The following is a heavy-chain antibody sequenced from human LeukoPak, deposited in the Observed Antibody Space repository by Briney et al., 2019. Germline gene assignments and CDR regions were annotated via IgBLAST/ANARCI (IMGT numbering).Heavy chain of an antibody. J-gene: IGHJ4*02. CDR2: IHSGGNT. CDR3: TRDWNSGASC. V-gene: IGHV3-53*01. Sequence: TGGSLRLSCAASGFTVSSSYMSWVRQAPGKGLEWVSVIHSGGNTYYADSVKGRFTISRDNSKNTMYLQMNSLRAEDTAVYYCTRDWNSGASCWGQGTLVIVSS. CDR1: GFTVSSSY. D-gene: IGHD2-15*01.